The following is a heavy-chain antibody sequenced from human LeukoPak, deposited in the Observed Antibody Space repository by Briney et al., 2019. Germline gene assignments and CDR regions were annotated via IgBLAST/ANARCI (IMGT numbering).Heavy chain of an antibody. CDR1: GFTFSSYE. CDR2: ISSSGSTI. J-gene: IGHJ3*02. V-gene: IGHV3-48*03. Sequence: GGSLRLSCAASGFTFSSYEMNWVRQAPGKGLEWVSYISSSGSTIYYAESVKGRFTISGDNAKNSLYLQMNSLRAEDTAVYYCARDEVSFDIWGQGTMVTVSS. CDR3: ARDEVSFDI.